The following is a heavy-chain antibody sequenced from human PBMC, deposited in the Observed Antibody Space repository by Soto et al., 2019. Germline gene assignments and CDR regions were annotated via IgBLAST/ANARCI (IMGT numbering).Heavy chain of an antibody. Sequence: GGSLRLSCAASGFSFSTYSMHWVRQAPGKGLEWVSYISSSSSYIYYADSVKGRFIISRDNAKNSLYLQMNSLRAEDTAVYYCARATAYYYGSGSWAFDIWGQGTMVTVSS. D-gene: IGHD3-10*01. CDR1: GFSFSTYS. CDR2: ISSSSSYI. CDR3: ARATAYYYGSGSWAFDI. J-gene: IGHJ3*02. V-gene: IGHV3-21*01.